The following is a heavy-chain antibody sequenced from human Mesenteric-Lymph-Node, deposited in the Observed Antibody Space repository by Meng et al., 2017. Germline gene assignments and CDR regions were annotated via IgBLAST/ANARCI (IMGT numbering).Heavy chain of an antibody. V-gene: IGHV3-15*01. CDR2: IRSKTDGGIT. CDR1: GMSFLNAW. D-gene: IGHD4-23*01. J-gene: IGHJ4*02. CDR3: TTDPGGRWPDS. Sequence: GESLKISCAASGMSFLNAWMTWVRQAPGKGLEWVGRIRSKTDGGITEYAAPVKGRFTISRDDSKNTLYLRMNSLTTEDTAVYYCTTDPGGRWPDSWGQGTLVTVSS.